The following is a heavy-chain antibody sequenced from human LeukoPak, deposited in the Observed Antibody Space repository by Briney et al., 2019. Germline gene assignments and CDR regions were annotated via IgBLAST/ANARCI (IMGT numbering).Heavy chain of an antibody. D-gene: IGHD2-2*01. V-gene: IGHV4-34*01. CDR1: GGSISSYY. CDR3: ARSPCSSTSCYYYYGMDV. Sequence: SETLSLTCTVSGGSISSYYWSWIRQPPGKGLEWIGEINHSGSTNFNPSLKSRVTISLDTSKNQFSLKVSSVTAADTAVYYCARSPCSSTSCYYYYGMDVWGQGTTVTVSS. J-gene: IGHJ6*02. CDR2: INHSGST.